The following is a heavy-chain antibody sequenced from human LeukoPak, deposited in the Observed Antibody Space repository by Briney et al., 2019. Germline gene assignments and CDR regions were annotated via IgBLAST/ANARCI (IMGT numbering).Heavy chain of an antibody. CDR1: GFTFSNPW. V-gene: IGHV3-7*01. J-gene: IGHJ4*02. CDR2: IKQDGSEM. D-gene: IGHD1-14*01. Sequence: GGSLRLSCAASGFTFSNPWMSWVRQAPGMGLEFVANIKQDGSEMYYVDSVKGRFTISRDNAKNSLYLQMNSLRVEDTAVYYCASGNHFDYWGQGTLVTVSS. CDR3: ASGNHFDY.